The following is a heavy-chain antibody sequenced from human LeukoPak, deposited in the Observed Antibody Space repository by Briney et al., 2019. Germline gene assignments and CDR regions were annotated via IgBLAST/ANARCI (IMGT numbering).Heavy chain of an antibody. Sequence: SVKVSCKASGGTFTSYAINWVRQAPGQGLEWMGRIIPIFATTNYAQKFQGRVTITTDESTSTAYMELSSLTSEDTAVYFCAKGRGDGYCTNGICYPPYFDYWGQGTLVTVSS. CDR2: IIPIFATT. J-gene: IGHJ4*02. V-gene: IGHV1-69*05. CDR1: GGTFTSYA. CDR3: AKGRGDGYCTNGICYPPYFDY. D-gene: IGHD2-8*01.